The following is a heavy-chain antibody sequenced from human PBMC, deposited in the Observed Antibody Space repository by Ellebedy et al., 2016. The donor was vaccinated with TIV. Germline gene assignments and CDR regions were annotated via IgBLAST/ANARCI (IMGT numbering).Heavy chain of an antibody. CDR1: GFTFSSYA. CDR2: VTGRGGGT. CDR3: VLVENFQH. V-gene: IGHV3-23*01. J-gene: IGHJ1*01. Sequence: GGSLRLSXAASGFTFSSYAMSWVRQAPGKGMEWVSAVTGRGGGTFYADSVKGRFTITRDSAKNSLYLQMNGLRDEDTAVYYCVLVENFQHWGLGTLVTVSS. D-gene: IGHD2-15*01.